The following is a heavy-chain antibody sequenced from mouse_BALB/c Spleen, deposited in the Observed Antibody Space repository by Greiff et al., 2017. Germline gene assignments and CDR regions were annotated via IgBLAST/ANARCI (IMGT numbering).Heavy chain of an antibody. CDR2: IYPGGGYT. D-gene: IGHD1-1*01. Sequence: VQLQQSGAELVRPGTSVKISCKASGYTFTNYWLGWVKQRPGHGLEWIGDIYPGGGYTNYNQKFKDKATLTVDKSSSTAYIQLSSLTSEDSAVYYCARGITTVYFDYWGQGTTLTVSS. CDR3: ARGITTVYFDY. V-gene: IGHV1-63*01. CDR1: GYTFTNYW. J-gene: IGHJ2*01.